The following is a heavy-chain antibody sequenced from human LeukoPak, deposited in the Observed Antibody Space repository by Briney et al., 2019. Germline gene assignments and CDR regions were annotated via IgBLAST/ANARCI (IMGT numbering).Heavy chain of an antibody. CDR1: GYTFTGYY. CDR2: INPNSGGT. D-gene: IGHD6-19*01. J-gene: IGHJ4*02. Sequence: GASVKVSCKASGYTFTGYYMHWVRQAPGQGLEWMGWINPNSGGTNYAQKFQGRVTMTRDTSISTAYMELSRLRSDDTAVYYCARVSSGWYEGTNYFDYWGQGTLVTVSS. V-gene: IGHV1-2*02. CDR3: ARVSSGWYEGTNYFDY.